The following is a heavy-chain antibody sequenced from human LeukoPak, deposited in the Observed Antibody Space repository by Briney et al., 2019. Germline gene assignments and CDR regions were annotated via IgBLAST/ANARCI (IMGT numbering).Heavy chain of an antibody. D-gene: IGHD3-3*01. CDR3: AREALYYDFWSGYYGGDYWFDP. Sequence: ASVKVSCTASGYTFTSYYMHSVRQAPGQGLGWMGIINPSGGSTSYAQKLQGRVTMTRDTSTSTVYMELSSLRSEDTAVYYCAREALYYDFWSGYYGGDYWFDPWGQGTLVTVSS. CDR2: INPSGGST. CDR1: GYTFTSYY. V-gene: IGHV1-46*01. J-gene: IGHJ5*02.